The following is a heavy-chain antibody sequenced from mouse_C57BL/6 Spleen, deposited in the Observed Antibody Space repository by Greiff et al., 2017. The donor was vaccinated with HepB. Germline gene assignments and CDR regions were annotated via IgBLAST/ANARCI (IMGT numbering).Heavy chain of an antibody. CDR2: IYPRSGNT. CDR1: GYTFTSYG. D-gene: IGHD2-5*01. CDR3: ARRTIVTPEGFAY. J-gene: IGHJ3*01. Sequence: VQLQQSGAELARPGASVKLSCKASGYTFTSYGISWVKQRTGQGLEWIGEIYPRSGNTYYNEKFKGKATLTADKSSSTAYMELRSLTSEDSAVYFCARRTIVTPEGFAYWGQGTLVTVSA. V-gene: IGHV1-81*01.